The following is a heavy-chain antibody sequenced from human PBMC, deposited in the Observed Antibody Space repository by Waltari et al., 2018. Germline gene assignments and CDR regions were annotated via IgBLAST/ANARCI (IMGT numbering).Heavy chain of an antibody. CDR3: ARETGGSEDY. CDR1: GGSISSYY. Sequence: QVQLQESGPGLVKPSETLSLTCTVSGGSISSYYWSWIRQPPGKGLEWIGYIYYSGSTNYNPSLKSRVTISVDTSKNQFSLKLSSVTAADTAVYYCARETGGSEDYCGQGTLVTVSS. CDR2: IYYSGST. V-gene: IGHV4-59*01. D-gene: IGHD3-10*01. J-gene: IGHJ4*02.